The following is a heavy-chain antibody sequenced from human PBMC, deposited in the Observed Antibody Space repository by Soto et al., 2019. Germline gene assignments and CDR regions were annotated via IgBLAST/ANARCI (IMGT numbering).Heavy chain of an antibody. V-gene: IGHV3-21*01. CDR1: GFTFSSYA. D-gene: IGHD6-19*01. CDR2: MSSTYI. J-gene: IGHJ4*02. Sequence: GGSLRLSCAASGFTFSSYAMSWVRQAPGKGLEWVSSMSSTYIYYADSVKGRFTINPDTSKNQFSLQLNSVTPEDTAVYYCARDGQWLEIALDYWGQGTLVTVSS. CDR3: ARDGQWLEIALDY.